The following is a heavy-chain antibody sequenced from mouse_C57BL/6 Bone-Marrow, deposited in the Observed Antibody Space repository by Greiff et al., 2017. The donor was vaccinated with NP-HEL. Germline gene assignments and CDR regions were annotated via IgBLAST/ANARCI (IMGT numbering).Heavy chain of an antibody. J-gene: IGHJ2*01. CDR3: ARGGY. CDR1: GYAFSSYW. CDR2: IYPGDGDT. V-gene: IGHV1-80*01. Sequence: QVHVKQSGAELVKPGASVKISCKASGYAFSSYWMTWVKQRPGQGLEWIGQIYPGDGDTNYNGKFKGKATLTADKSSSTAYMQLSSLTSEDSAVYFCARGGYWGQGTTLTVSS.